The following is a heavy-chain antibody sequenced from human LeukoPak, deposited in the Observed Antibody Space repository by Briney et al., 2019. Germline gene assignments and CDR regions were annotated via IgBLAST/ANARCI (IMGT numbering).Heavy chain of an antibody. Sequence: SETLSLTCTVSGGSISSYYWSWIRQPPGKGLEWIGYIYYSGSTNYNPSLKGRVTISVDTSKNQFSLKLSSVTAADTAVYYCARDPTDTGFDYWGQGTLVTVSS. CDR1: GGSISSYY. J-gene: IGHJ4*02. CDR3: ARDPTDTGFDY. V-gene: IGHV4-59*01. CDR2: IYYSGST. D-gene: IGHD3-10*01.